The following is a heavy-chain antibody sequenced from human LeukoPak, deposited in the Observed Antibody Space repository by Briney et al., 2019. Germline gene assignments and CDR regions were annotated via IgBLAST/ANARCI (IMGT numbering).Heavy chain of an antibody. D-gene: IGHD2-2*01. Sequence: GASVKVSCKASGYTFTSYGISWVRQAPGQGLEWMGWISAYNGNTNYAQKLQGRVTMTTDTSTCTAYMELRSLRSDDTAVSYCAREGCSSTSCIEDWFVPWGQGTLVTVSS. CDR1: GYTFTSYG. V-gene: IGHV1-18*01. CDR2: ISAYNGNT. J-gene: IGHJ5*02. CDR3: AREGCSSTSCIEDWFVP.